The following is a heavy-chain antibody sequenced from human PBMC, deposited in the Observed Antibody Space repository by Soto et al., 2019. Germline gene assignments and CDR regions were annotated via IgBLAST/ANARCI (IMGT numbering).Heavy chain of an antibody. CDR1: GGSFSGYY. V-gene: IGHV4-34*01. CDR3: ARFPRPIAAADLDYYYYGMDV. J-gene: IGHJ6*02. D-gene: IGHD6-13*01. Sequence: SETLSLTCAVYGGSFSGYYWSWIRQPPGKGLEWIGEINHSGSTNYNPSLKSRVTISVDTSKNQFSLKLSSVTAADTAVYYCARFPRPIAAADLDYYYYGMDVWGQGTTVTVSS. CDR2: INHSGST.